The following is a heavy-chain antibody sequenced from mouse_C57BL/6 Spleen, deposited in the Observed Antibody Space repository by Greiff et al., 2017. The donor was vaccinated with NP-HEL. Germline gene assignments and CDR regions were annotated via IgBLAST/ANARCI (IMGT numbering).Heavy chain of an antibody. CDR2: ISYDGSN. V-gene: IGHV3-6*01. D-gene: IGHD2-1*01. Sequence: VQLKESGPGLVKPSQSLSLTCSVTGYSITSGYYWNWIRQFPGNKLEWMGYISYDGSNNYNPSLKNRISITRDTSKNQFFLKLNSVTTEDTATYYCARDVTYYFDYWGQGTTLTVSS. CDR3: ARDVTYYFDY. CDR1: GYSITSGYY. J-gene: IGHJ2*01.